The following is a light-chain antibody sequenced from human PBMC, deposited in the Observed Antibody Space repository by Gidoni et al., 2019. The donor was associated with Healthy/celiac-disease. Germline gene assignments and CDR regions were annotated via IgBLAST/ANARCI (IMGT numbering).Light chain of an antibody. CDR2: DAS. Sequence: DIQMTQSPSPLSASVGDRVTITCQASKDISNYLNWYQQKPGKAPKLLIYDASNLETGVPSRFSGSGAGTDFTFTISSLQPENIATYYCQQYDNLSITFGQGTRLEIK. CDR1: KDISNY. J-gene: IGKJ5*01. V-gene: IGKV1-33*01. CDR3: QQYDNLSIT.